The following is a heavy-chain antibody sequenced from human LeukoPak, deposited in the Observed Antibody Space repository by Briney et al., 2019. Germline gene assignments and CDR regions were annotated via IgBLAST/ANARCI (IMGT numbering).Heavy chain of an antibody. V-gene: IGHV3-7*03. Sequence: PGGSLRLSCAASGFTFSSYWMSWVRQAPGKGLEWVANIKQDGSEKYYVDSVKGRFTISRDNAKNSLYLQMNSLRAEDTAVYYCARGGGTTRRWFDPWGQGTLVTVSS. CDR3: ARGGGTTRRWFDP. J-gene: IGHJ5*02. D-gene: IGHD1-7*01. CDR1: GFTFSSYW. CDR2: IKQDGSEK.